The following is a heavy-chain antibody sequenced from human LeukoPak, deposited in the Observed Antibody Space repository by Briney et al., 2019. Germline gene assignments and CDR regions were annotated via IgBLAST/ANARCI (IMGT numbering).Heavy chain of an antibody. CDR1: GYSFNSYW. CDR3: ARLPGIVATIERYFDC. Sequence: GESLKISCKGSGYSFNSYWIGWVRQMPGKGLEWMGIIYPGDSDTRYSPSFQGQVTISADKSISTAYLQWSSLKASDTAMYYCARLPGIVATIERYFDCRGQGTLVTVSS. J-gene: IGHJ4*02. D-gene: IGHD5-12*01. V-gene: IGHV5-51*01. CDR2: IYPGDSDT.